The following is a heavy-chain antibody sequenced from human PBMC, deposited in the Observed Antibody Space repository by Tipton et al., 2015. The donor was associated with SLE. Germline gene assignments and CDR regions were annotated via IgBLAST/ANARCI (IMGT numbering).Heavy chain of an antibody. CDR1: GFTFSSYS. CDR2: ISSSSSYI. CDR3: AKGSVVVVPAATLDV. J-gene: IGHJ6*02. D-gene: IGHD2-2*01. Sequence: SLRLSCAASGFTFSSYSMNWVRQAPGKGLEWVSSISSSSSYIYYADSVKGRFTISRDNSKNSLYLQMNSLRAEDTAVYYCAKGSVVVVPAATLDVWGQGTTVTVSS. V-gene: IGHV3-21*01.